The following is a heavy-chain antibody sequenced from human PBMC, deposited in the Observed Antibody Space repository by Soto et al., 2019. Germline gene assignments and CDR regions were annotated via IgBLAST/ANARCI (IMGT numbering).Heavy chain of an antibody. D-gene: IGHD6-19*01. J-gene: IGHJ6*03. CDR3: ARARPAVAAYYYYYMDV. CDR1: GFTFSSYD. Sequence: PGGSLRLSYAASGFTFSSYDMEWVRQATGKGLEWVSAIGTAGDTYYPGSVKGRFTISRENAKNSLYLQMNSLRAGDTAVYYCARARPAVAAYYYYYMDVWGKGTTVTVSS. V-gene: IGHV3-13*01. CDR2: IGTAGDT.